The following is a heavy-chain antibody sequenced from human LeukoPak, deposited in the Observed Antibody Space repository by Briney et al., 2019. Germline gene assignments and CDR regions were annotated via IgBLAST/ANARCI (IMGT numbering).Heavy chain of an antibody. CDR3: ARARLWGLLDAFDI. D-gene: IGHD1-26*01. CDR2: ISYDGSNK. V-gene: IGHV3-30-3*01. CDR1: GFTFSSYA. J-gene: IGHJ3*02. Sequence: QPGRSLRLSCAASGFTFSSYAMHWVRQAPGKGLEWVAVISYDGSNKYYADSVKGRFTISRDNSKNTLYLQMNSLRAEDTAVYYCARARLWGLLDAFDIWGQGTMVTVSS.